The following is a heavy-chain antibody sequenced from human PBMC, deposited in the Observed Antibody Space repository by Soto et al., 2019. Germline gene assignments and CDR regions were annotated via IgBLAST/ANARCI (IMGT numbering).Heavy chain of an antibody. CDR3: ARDQTSAFDY. V-gene: IGHV3-30-3*01. Sequence: GGSLRLSCAASGFTFSSYAIHWVRQAPGTGLEWVAAISYDGSKKYYADSVKGRLTISRDNSKNTLYLQMNSLRAEDTAVYYCARDQTSAFDYWGQGTLVTVSS. D-gene: IGHD2-2*01. CDR2: ISYDGSKK. J-gene: IGHJ4*02. CDR1: GFTFSSYA.